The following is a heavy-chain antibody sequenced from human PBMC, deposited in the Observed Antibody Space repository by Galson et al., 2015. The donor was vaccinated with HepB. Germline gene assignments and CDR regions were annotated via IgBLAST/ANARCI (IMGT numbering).Heavy chain of an antibody. J-gene: IGHJ6*03. CDR1: GFNFNIYA. CDR2: IGSGGSI. D-gene: IGHD6-19*01. CDR3: AKDKGIAVVGGSYYMDV. V-gene: IGHV3-23*01. Sequence: SLRLACAASGFNFNIYAMTWVRQAPGKGLEWGSTIGSGGSIYLADSVKGRFTISRDSSKNTVHMQLSSLRAEDTAVYFCAKDKGIAVVGGSYYMDVWGKGTTVTVSS.